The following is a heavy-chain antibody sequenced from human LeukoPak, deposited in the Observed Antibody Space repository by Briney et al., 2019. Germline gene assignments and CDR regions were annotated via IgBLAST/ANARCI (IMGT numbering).Heavy chain of an antibody. J-gene: IGHJ6*03. V-gene: IGHV4-38-2*02. D-gene: IGHD6-13*01. CDR1: GYSISSGYY. CDR3: ARGGYSSSWYSTRYYYYMDV. CDR2: IYHSGST. Sequence: PSETLSLTCTVSGYSISSGYYWGWIRQPPGKGLEWIGSIYHSGSTYYNPSLKSRVTISVDTSKNQFSLKLSSVTAADTAVYYCARGGYSSSWYSTRYYYYMDVWGKGTTVTVSS.